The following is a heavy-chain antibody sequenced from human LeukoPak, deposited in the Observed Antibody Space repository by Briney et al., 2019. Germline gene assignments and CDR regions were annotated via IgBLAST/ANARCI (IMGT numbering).Heavy chain of an antibody. J-gene: IGHJ4*02. V-gene: IGHV3-23*01. CDR3: GARGSGSYYNF. CDR1: GFTFSDYA. Sequence: GGSLRLSCAASGFTFSDYAMSWVRQAPGKGLEWVSVISASSGSTYFADSVKGRFTISRDNSKNTLYLQINSLRAEDTAVYYCGARGSGSYYNFWGQGTLVTVSS. D-gene: IGHD3-10*01. CDR2: ISASSGST.